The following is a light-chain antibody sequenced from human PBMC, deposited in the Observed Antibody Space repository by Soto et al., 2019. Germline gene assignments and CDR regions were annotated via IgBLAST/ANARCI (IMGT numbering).Light chain of an antibody. CDR3: QQYNDWPPYT. V-gene: IGKV3-15*01. Sequence: EVVMTQSPATLSVSPGETATLSCRASKNVGSNLVWYQQKPGQAPRLLIYGASVRATGFPARFSGSGSGTEFTLTITSLQSEDFAVYFCQQYNDWPPYTFGQGTKLEIK. CDR1: KNVGSN. J-gene: IGKJ2*01. CDR2: GAS.